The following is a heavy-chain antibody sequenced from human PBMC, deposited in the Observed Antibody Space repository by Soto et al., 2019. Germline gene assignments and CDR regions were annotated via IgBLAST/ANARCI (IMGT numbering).Heavy chain of an antibody. Sequence: SVKVSCKASGGTFSSYTISWVRQAPGQGLEWMGRIIPILGIANYAQKFQGRVTITADKSTSTAYMELSSLRSEDTAVYYCALKTDSSGYYYYGMDVWGQGTTVTVSS. CDR1: GGTFSSYT. V-gene: IGHV1-69*02. J-gene: IGHJ6*02. CDR2: IIPILGIA. CDR3: ALKTDSSGYYYYGMDV. D-gene: IGHD3-22*01.